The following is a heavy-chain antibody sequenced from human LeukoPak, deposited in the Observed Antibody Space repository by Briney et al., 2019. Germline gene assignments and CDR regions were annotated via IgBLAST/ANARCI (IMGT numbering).Heavy chain of an antibody. CDR2: IYSDGST. Sequence: GGSLRLSCAASGFTVSNNYMSWVRQAPGKGLEWVSLIYSDGSTSYADSVKGRFTISRDDSKNTLYLQMNSLRAEDTAVYYCARGGGFSYGLAYWGQGILVTVSS. D-gene: IGHD5-18*01. CDR3: ARGGGFSYGLAY. V-gene: IGHV3-53*01. J-gene: IGHJ4*02. CDR1: GFTVSNNY.